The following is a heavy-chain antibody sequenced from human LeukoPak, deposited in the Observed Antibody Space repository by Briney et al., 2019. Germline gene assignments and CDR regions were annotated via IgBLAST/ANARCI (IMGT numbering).Heavy chain of an antibody. V-gene: IGHV3-30*02. Sequence: GGSLRLSCAASGFTFSSYSMHWVRQAPGKGLEWVAFIRYDGSNKYYADSVKGRFTISRDNSKNTLYLQMNSLRAEDTAVYYCAKDRVDYYYMDVWGKGTTVTVSS. CDR1: GFTFSSYS. D-gene: IGHD2-15*01. CDR3: AKDRVDYYYMDV. J-gene: IGHJ6*03. CDR2: IRYDGSNK.